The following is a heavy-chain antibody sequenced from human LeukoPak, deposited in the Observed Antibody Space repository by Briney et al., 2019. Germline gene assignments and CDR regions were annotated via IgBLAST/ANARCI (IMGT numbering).Heavy chain of an antibody. V-gene: IGHV4-39*01. D-gene: IGHD6-6*01. J-gene: IGHJ6*03. CDR2: IYYSGST. Sequence: KPSETLSLTCTVSGGSIGSSSYYWGWIRQPPGKGLEWIGSIYYSGSTYYNPSLKSRVTISVDTSKNQFSLKLSSVTAADTAVYYCARHEQQLVWVDYYYYMDVWGKGTTVTVSS. CDR1: GGSIGSSSYY. CDR3: ARHEQQLVWVDYYYYMDV.